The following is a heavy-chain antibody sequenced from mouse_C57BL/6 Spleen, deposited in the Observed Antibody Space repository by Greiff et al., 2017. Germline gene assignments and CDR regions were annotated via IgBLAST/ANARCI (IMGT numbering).Heavy chain of an antibody. J-gene: IGHJ4*01. V-gene: IGHV1-52*01. D-gene: IGHD2-2*01. CDR2: IDPAGSET. Sequence: VQLQQPGAELVRPGSSVKLSCKASGYTFTSYWMHWVKQRPIQGLEWIGNIDPAGSETHYNQKFKDKATLTVDKSSSTAYMQLSSLTAEDSAVYYCARWLPHYAMDYWGQGTSVTVSA. CDR3: ARWLPHYAMDY. CDR1: GYTFTSYW.